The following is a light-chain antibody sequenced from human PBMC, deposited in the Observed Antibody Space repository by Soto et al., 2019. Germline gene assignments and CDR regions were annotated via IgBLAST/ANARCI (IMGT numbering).Light chain of an antibody. J-gene: IGLJ3*02. V-gene: IGLV2-14*01. CDR1: SSDVGGYNY. CDR3: SSYTSSNTWV. Sequence: QFVLTQPASVSGSPGQSITISCTGTSSDVGGYNYVSWYQQHPGKAPKLMIYDVSNRPSGVSNRFSGSKSGNTASLTISGLQAEDEADYYCSSYTSSNTWVFGGGTKLTVL. CDR2: DVS.